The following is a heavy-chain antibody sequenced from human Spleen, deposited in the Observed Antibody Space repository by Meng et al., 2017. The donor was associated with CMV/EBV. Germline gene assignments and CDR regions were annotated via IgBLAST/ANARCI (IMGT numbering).Heavy chain of an antibody. CDR3: ASSSWYSIIYYYYGMDV. Sequence: SETLSLTCTVSGASISSSSYFWDWIRQSPGKGLEWIGSLSYGGSIYYNSSLKSRVTISVDKSKNQFSLKLSSVTAADTAVYYCASSSWYSIIYYYYGMDVWGQGTTVTVSS. D-gene: IGHD6-13*01. CDR1: GASISSSSYF. J-gene: IGHJ6*02. CDR2: LSYGGSI. V-gene: IGHV4-39*07.